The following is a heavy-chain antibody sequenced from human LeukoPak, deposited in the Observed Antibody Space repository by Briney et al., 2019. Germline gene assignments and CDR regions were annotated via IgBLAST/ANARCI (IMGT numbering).Heavy chain of an antibody. V-gene: IGHV3-53*01. CDR1: GFTVSSNY. CDR3: AGDFPPGY. Sequence: GGSLRLSCAASGFTVSSNYVYWVRQAPGEGLEWVSVIYSGGTTYYADSVKGRFTISRDNSKNTLYLQMNSLRAEDTAVYYCAGDFPPGYWGQGTLVTLSS. CDR2: IYSGGTT. D-gene: IGHD3-10*01. J-gene: IGHJ4*02.